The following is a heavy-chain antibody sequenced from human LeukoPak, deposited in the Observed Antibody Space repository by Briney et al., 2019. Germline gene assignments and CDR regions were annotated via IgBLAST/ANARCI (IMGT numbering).Heavy chain of an antibody. J-gene: IGHJ4*02. CDR2: ISGSGGTA. CDR3: AKKGYYDGSGYYMYYFDH. D-gene: IGHD3-22*01. V-gene: IGHV3-23*01. CDR1: GFTSSIYA. Sequence: GGSLRLSCAASGFTSSIYAMSWVRQAPGKGLEWVSAISGSGGTAYYADSVKGRFTISRDNSKNTLYLQMNSLRAEDTAVYYCAKKGYYDGSGYYMYYFDHWGQGTLVTVSS.